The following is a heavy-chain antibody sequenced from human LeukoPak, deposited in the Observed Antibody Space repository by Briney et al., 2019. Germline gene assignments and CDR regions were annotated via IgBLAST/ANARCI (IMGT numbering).Heavy chain of an antibody. CDR1: GITFSRYG. Sequence: GGSLRLSCAASGITFSRYGMHWVRQAPGKGLEWVTFIRYDGSIKYYADSVKGRFTMSRDNCNNTLFLQMNSLRAEDTAVYYCAKDADDYYGSGSHPSFDPWGQGTLVTVSS. J-gene: IGHJ5*02. CDR3: AKDADDYYGSGSHPSFDP. CDR2: IRYDGSIK. V-gene: IGHV3-30*02. D-gene: IGHD3-10*01.